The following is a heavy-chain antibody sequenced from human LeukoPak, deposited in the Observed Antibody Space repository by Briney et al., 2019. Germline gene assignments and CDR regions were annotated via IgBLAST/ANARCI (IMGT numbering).Heavy chain of an antibody. CDR3: ARGDSSSWYPPLDY. V-gene: IGHV1-69*13. CDR1: GGTFSSYA. J-gene: IGHJ4*02. D-gene: IGHD6-13*01. CDR2: IIPIFSTA. Sequence: SVKVSCKASGGTFSSYAITWVRQAPGQGLEWMGGIIPIFSTANYAQKFQGRVTITADESTSTAYMELSSLRSEDTAVYYCARGDSSSWYPPLDYWGQGTLVTVSS.